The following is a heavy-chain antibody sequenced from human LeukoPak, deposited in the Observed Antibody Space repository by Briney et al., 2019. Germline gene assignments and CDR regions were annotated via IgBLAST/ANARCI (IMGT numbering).Heavy chain of an antibody. J-gene: IGHJ4*02. CDR3: ARGLSIGLHYSDY. CDR2: IYYSGST. V-gene: IGHV4-31*03. D-gene: IGHD5-18*01. CDR1: GGSISSGGYY. Sequence: SETLSLTCTVSGGSISSGGYYWSWIRQHPGKGLEWIGYIYYSGSTYYNPALKSRVTISVDTSKNQFSLKLSSVTAADAAVYYCARGLSIGLHYSDYLGQGTLVTVSS.